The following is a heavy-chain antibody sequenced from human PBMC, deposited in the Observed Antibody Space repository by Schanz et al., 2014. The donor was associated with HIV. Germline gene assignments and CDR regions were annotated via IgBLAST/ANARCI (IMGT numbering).Heavy chain of an antibody. CDR3: AKGWRGYSISFWVDY. CDR1: GFTFSSYG. J-gene: IGHJ4*02. D-gene: IGHD6-6*01. CDR2: ISHDGSKK. Sequence: QVQLVESGGGVVQPGRSLRLSCAASGFTFSSYGMYWVRQAPGKGLEWVAVISHDGSKKYYADSVRGRITISRDNSKNTLYLQMNSLRADDTAVYYCAKGWRGYSISFWVDYWGQGSLVTVSS. V-gene: IGHV3-30*18.